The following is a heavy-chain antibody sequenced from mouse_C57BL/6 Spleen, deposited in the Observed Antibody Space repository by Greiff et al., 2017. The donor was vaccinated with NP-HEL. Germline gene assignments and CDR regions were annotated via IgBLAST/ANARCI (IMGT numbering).Heavy chain of an antibody. V-gene: IGHV5-16*01. CDR3: ARDGRGSSYAMDY. CDR1: GFTFSDYY. CDR2: INYDGSST. D-gene: IGHD1-1*01. J-gene: IGHJ4*01. Sequence: EVQLVESEGGLVQPGSSMKLSCTASGFTFSDYYMAWVRQVPEKGLEWVANINYDGSSTYYLDSLKSRFIISRDNAKNILYLQMSSLKSEDTATYYCARDGRGSSYAMDYWGQGTSVTVSS.